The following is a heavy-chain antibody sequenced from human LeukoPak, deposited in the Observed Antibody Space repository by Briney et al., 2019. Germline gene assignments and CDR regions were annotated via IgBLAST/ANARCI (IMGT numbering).Heavy chain of an antibody. CDR3: AKPRDSIVGTTTPTRLATLDI. D-gene: IGHD1-26*01. CDR1: GFTFSSNA. Sequence: TGGSLRLSCAASGFTFSSNAMSWVRQAPGKGLEWVSAISTGGGSTYYADSVKGRFTISRDNPNNTLYPQMNNLRAEDTAVYYCAKPRDSIVGTTTPTRLATLDIWGQGTMVTVSS. CDR2: ISTGGGST. V-gene: IGHV3-23*01. J-gene: IGHJ3*02.